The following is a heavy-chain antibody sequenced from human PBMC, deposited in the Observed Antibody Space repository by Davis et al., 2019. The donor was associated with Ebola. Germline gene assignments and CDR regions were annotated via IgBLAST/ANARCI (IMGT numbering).Heavy chain of an antibody. D-gene: IGHD6-25*01. V-gene: IGHV4-34*01. Sequence: SETLSLTCAVYGGSFSGYYWSWIRQPPGKGLEWIGSIYYSGSTYYNPSLKSRVTISVDTSKNQFSLKLSSVTAADTAVYYCARHEMRRPFDYWGQGTLVTVSS. CDR1: GGSFSGYY. CDR2: IYYSGST. J-gene: IGHJ4*02. CDR3: ARHEMRRPFDY.